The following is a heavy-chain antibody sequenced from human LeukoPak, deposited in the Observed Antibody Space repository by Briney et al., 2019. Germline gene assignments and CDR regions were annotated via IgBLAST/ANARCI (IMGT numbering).Heavy chain of an antibody. V-gene: IGHV4-34*01. CDR2: INHSGST. CDR1: GGSFSGYY. CDR3: ARGIAAASERAFDI. Sequence: ASETLSLTCAVYGGSFSGYYWSWIRQPPGKGLEWIGEINHSGSTNYNPSLKSRVTISVDTSKDHFSLKLSSVTAADTAVYYCARGIAAASERAFDIWGQGTMVTVSS. J-gene: IGHJ3*02. D-gene: IGHD6-13*01.